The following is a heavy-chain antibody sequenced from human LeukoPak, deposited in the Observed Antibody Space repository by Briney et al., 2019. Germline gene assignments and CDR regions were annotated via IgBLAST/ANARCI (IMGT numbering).Heavy chain of an antibody. Sequence: SETLSLTCSVSGGFISNSSYYWGWVRQPPGKGLEWIGSIYHSGSTYYNPSLKSRVTISVDTSKNQFSLKLSSVTAADTAVYYCARDPPRIAAAGSIGYWGQGTLVTVSS. D-gene: IGHD6-13*01. J-gene: IGHJ4*02. CDR2: IYHSGST. CDR3: ARDPPRIAAAGSIGY. V-gene: IGHV4-39*07. CDR1: GGFISNSSYY.